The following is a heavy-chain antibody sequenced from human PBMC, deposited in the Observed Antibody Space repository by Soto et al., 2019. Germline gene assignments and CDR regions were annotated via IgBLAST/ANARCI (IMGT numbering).Heavy chain of an antibody. CDR3: ARDLLDGMDV. V-gene: IGHV3-21*01. Sequence: EVQLVESGGGLVKPGGSLRLSCAASGFTFSSYSMNWVRQAPGKGLEWVSSISSSSSYIYYADSVKGRFTISRDNAKNSLHLQMNSLRAEDTAVYCCARDLLDGMDVWGQGTTVTVSS. CDR1: GFTFSSYS. CDR2: ISSSSSYI. J-gene: IGHJ6*02. D-gene: IGHD2-21*01.